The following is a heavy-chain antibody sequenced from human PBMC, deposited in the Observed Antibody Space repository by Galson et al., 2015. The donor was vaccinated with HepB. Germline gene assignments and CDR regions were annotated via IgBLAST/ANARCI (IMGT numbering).Heavy chain of an antibody. CDR3: ARDPGGGGYDLDY. CDR2: INSDGSGT. J-gene: IGHJ4*02. Sequence: SLRLSCAVSGFTVNRYWMHWVRQAPGKGLVWVARINSDGSGTAYADSVRGRFTISRDNARKRLYLQMNGLKVEDTAVYYCARDPGGGGYDLDYWGQGTQVSVSS. V-gene: IGHV3-74*01. D-gene: IGHD5-12*01. CDR1: GFTVNRYW.